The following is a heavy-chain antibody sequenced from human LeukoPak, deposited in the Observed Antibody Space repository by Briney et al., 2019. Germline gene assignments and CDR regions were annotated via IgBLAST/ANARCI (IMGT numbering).Heavy chain of an antibody. V-gene: IGHV3-48*02. CDR1: GFTVSSNY. J-gene: IGHJ4*02. D-gene: IGHD3-9*01. Sequence: PGGSLRLSCAASGFTVSSNYMNWVRQAPGKGLEWVSYISSSSSTIYYADSVKGRFTISRDNAKNSLYLQMNSLRDEDTAVYYCARVLRYFDWPQGPDDYWGQGTLVTVSP. CDR2: ISSSSSTI. CDR3: ARVLRYFDWPQGPDDY.